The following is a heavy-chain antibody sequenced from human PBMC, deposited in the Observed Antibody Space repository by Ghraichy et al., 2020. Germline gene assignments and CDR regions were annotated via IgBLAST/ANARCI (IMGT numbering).Heavy chain of an antibody. CDR2: INHSGST. CDR1: GGSFSGYY. Sequence: ESLNISCAVYGGSFSGYYWSWIRQPPGKGLEWIGEINHSGSTNYNPSLKSRVTISVDTSKNQFSLKLSSVTAADTAVYYCARGRYDFWSGYSPRGIYFDYWGQGTLVTVSS. V-gene: IGHV4-34*01. J-gene: IGHJ4*02. CDR3: ARGRYDFWSGYSPRGIYFDY. D-gene: IGHD3-3*01.